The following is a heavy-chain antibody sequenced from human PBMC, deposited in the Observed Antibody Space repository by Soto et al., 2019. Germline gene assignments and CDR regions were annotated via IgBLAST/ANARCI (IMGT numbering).Heavy chain of an antibody. CDR1: GFTFSSYA. J-gene: IGHJ6*02. D-gene: IGHD4-17*01. CDR2: ISGSGGST. Sequence: EVQLLESGGGLVQPGGSLRLSCAASGFTFSSYAMSWVRQAPGKGLEWVSAISGSGGSTYYADSVKGRFTISRDNSKNTVDLQMNSLRAEDTAVYYCAKEHDYGDYGSPIYYYYYGMDGWGQGTTVTVS. CDR3: AKEHDYGDYGSPIYYYYYGMDG. V-gene: IGHV3-23*01.